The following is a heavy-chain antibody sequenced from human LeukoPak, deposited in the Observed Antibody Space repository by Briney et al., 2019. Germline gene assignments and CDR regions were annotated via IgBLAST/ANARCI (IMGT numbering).Heavy chain of an antibody. CDR1: GFTFSSYS. CDR3: ARDLAYLGTDFVY. Sequence: KPGGSLRLSCAASGFTFSSYSMNWVRLAPGKGLEWVSSISSSSSYIYYADSVKGRFTISRDNAKNSLYLQMNSLSAEDTAVYYCARDLAYLGTDFVYWGQGNLVTVSS. D-gene: IGHD2/OR15-2a*01. V-gene: IGHV3-21*01. J-gene: IGHJ4*02. CDR2: ISSSSSYI.